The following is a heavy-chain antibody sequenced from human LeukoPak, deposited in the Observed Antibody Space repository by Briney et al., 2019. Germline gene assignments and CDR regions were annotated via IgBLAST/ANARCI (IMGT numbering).Heavy chain of an antibody. CDR3: AGYLGSYYYYFDY. D-gene: IGHD1-26*01. Sequence: ASVKVSFKASGGTFSSYAITWVRQAPGQGLEWMGGIIPIFGTANYAQKFQGRVTITADESTSTAYMELSSLRSEDTAVYYCAGYLGSYYYYFDYWGQGTLVTVSS. CDR2: IIPIFGTA. V-gene: IGHV1-69*13. J-gene: IGHJ4*02. CDR1: GGTFSSYA.